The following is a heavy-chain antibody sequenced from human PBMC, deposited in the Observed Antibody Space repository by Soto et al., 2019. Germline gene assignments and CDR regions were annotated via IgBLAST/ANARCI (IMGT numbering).Heavy chain of an antibody. V-gene: IGHV4-34*01. CDR1: GGSFSGYY. CDR2: INHSGST. J-gene: IGHJ5*02. CDR3: ARGRRYSSSWYNWFDP. D-gene: IGHD6-13*01. Sequence: SETLSLTCAVYGGSFSGYYWSWIRQPPGKGLEWIGEINHSGSTNYNPSLKSRVTISVDTSKNQFSLKLSSVTAADTAVYYCARGRRYSSSWYNWFDPWGQGTLVTVSS.